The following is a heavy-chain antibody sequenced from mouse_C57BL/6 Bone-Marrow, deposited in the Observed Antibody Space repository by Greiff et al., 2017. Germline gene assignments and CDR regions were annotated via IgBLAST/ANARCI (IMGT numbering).Heavy chain of an antibody. J-gene: IGHJ4*01. CDR3: TRWGFYYGSVYAMDY. Sequence: EVQLQQPGAELVKPGASVKMSCKASGYTFTSYWMHWVKQRPGQGLEWIGAIYPGNSDTSYNQKFKGKAKLTAVTSASTAYMELSSLTNEDSAVYYCTRWGFYYGSVYAMDYWGQGTSVTVSS. CDR2: IYPGNSDT. CDR1: GYTFTSYW. D-gene: IGHD1-1*01. V-gene: IGHV1-5*01.